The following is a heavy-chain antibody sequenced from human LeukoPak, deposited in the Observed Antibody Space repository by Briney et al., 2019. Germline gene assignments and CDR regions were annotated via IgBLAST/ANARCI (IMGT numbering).Heavy chain of an antibody. J-gene: IGHJ3*02. D-gene: IGHD3-3*01. CDR3: AKDRIGVLPDAFDI. CDR1: GFTFSSYA. V-gene: IGHV3-23*01. Sequence: GGSLRLSCAASGFTFSSYAMTWVRQAPGKGLGWVSGISGSGGATYYADSVQGRFTISRDNSRNILYLQMNSLRDEDTALYYCAKDRIGVLPDAFDIWGQGTMVTVSS. CDR2: ISGSGGAT.